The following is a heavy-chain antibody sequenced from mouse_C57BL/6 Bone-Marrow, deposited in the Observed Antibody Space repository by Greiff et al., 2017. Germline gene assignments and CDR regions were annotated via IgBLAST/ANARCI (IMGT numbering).Heavy chain of an antibody. Sequence: EVQLQQSGAELVRPGASVKLSCTASGFNIKDDYMHWVKQRPEQGLEWIGWIDPENGDTEYASKFQGKATITADTSSNTAYLQLSSLTSEDTAVYYCTTSYYSNPPDYWGQGTSVTVSS. J-gene: IGHJ4*01. V-gene: IGHV14-4*01. CDR1: GFNIKDDY. CDR3: TTSYYSNPPDY. CDR2: IDPENGDT. D-gene: IGHD2-5*01.